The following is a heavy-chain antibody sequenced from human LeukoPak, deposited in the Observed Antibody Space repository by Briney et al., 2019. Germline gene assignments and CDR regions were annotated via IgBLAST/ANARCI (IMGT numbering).Heavy chain of an antibody. CDR2: IYYSGST. CDR1: GGSISSSSYY. Sequence: SETLSLTCSVSGGSISSSSYYWGWIRQPPGKGLEWIGSIYYSGSTIYSPSLKSRLTIYVDTSRNQFSLKLSSVTAADTAVYYCARNEGQQLSRSWFDPWGQGTLVTVSS. J-gene: IGHJ5*02. V-gene: IGHV4-39*01. D-gene: IGHD6-13*01. CDR3: ARNEGQQLSRSWFDP.